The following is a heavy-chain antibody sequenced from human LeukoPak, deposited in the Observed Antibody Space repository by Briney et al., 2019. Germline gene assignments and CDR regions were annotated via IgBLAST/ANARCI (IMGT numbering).Heavy chain of an antibody. V-gene: IGHV3-21*01. J-gene: IGHJ6*02. D-gene: IGHD3-10*01. Sequence: GGSLRLSCAASGFTFSSYNMNWVRQAPGKGLGRVSSISRSSIYIYYADSVKGRFTISRDNAENSLSLQMNSLRAEDTAVYYCARDSGDGSGTYYPYGMDVWGQGTTVTVSS. CDR2: ISRSSIYI. CDR3: ARDSGDGSGTYYPYGMDV. CDR1: GFTFSSYN.